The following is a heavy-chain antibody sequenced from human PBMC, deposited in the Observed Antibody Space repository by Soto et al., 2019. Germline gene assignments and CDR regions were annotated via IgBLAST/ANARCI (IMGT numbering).Heavy chain of an antibody. Sequence: SETLSLTCAVSGGSVSSTNWWSWVRQPPGKGLEWIGEIYHSGSTNYNPSLKSRVTISVDTSKNQFSLKLSSVTAAATAVYYCARHTPAISISGHWGQGTLVTV. V-gene: IGHV4-4*02. CDR2: IYHSGST. J-gene: IGHJ4*02. CDR3: ARHTPAISISGH. CDR1: GGSVSSTNW. D-gene: IGHD2-15*01.